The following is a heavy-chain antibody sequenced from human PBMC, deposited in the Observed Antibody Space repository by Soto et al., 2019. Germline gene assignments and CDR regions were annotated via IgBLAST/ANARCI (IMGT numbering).Heavy chain of an antibody. D-gene: IGHD6-13*01. CDR1: GYTFTSYY. Sequence: ASVKVSCKASGYTFTSYYMHWVRQAPGHGLEWMGIIDPSGGDTTYAQKFQGRVSMTRDTSTSTVNMDLSSLTSEDTAVYHCAREVSKQQVGKRLVRLYYFDYWGQGTPVTVPQ. V-gene: IGHV1-46*01. CDR2: IDPSGGDT. CDR3: AREVSKQQVGKRLVRLYYFDY. J-gene: IGHJ4*02.